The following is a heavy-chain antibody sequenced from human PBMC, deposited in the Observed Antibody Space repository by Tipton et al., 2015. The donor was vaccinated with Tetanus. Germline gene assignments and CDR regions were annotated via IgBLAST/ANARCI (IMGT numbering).Heavy chain of an antibody. V-gene: IGHV5-51*01. CDR1: GYIFNNYW. J-gene: IGHJ4*02. Sequence: VQLVQSGGEVKKPGESLKISCKGSGYIFNNYWIGWVRQMPGKGLEWMGIIYPGDSDTRYSPSFQGQVTISVDKSISTAYLQWSSLKASDTSMFYCVRAHCSDGVCNFDYWGQGALVTVAS. CDR2: IYPGDSDT. D-gene: IGHD2-8*01. CDR3: VRAHCSDGVCNFDY.